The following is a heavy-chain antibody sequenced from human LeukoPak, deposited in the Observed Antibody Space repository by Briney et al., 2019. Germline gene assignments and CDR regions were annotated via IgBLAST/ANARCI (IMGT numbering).Heavy chain of an antibody. J-gene: IGHJ4*02. Sequence: GRSLRLSCAASGFTFDDYAMHWVRQAPGEGLEWVSGISWNSGSIDSADSVKGRFTISRDNAKNSLYLQMNSLRAEDTALYYCAKVISGNYYDSSGYYSDWGQGTLVTVSS. CDR3: AKVISGNYYDSSGYYSD. D-gene: IGHD3-22*01. CDR1: GFTFDDYA. V-gene: IGHV3-9*01. CDR2: ISWNSGSI.